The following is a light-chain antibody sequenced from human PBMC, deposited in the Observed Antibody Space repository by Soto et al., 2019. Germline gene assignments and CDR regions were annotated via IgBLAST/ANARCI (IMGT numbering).Light chain of an antibody. V-gene: IGKV1-17*01. CDR2: AAS. CDR3: LQHNTYPFT. CDR1: QGIRSN. J-gene: IGKJ4*01. Sequence: DIQMTQSPSSLSASVGVRVTIPCRASQGIRSNLYWFQQKPGKAPKRLIYAASSLQSGVPSRFSDSGSGTEVTLTISSLQPDDFATYYCLQHNTYPFTFGGGTKVEIK.